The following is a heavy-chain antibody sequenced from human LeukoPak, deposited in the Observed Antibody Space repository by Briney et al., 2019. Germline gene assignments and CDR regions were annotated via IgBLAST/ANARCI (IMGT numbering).Heavy chain of an antibody. Sequence: PGGSLRLSCAASGFTFSSYAMTWVRQAPGKGLEWVSSISSSSSYIYYADSVKGRFTISRDNAKNSLYLQMNSLRAEDTAVYYCARGLAAAEEDYWGQGTLVTVSS. CDR1: GFTFSSYA. J-gene: IGHJ4*02. V-gene: IGHV3-21*01. CDR2: ISSSSSYI. CDR3: ARGLAAAEEDY. D-gene: IGHD6-13*01.